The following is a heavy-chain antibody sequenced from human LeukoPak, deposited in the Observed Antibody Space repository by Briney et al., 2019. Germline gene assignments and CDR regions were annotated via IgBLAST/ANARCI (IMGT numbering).Heavy chain of an antibody. D-gene: IGHD5-18*01. CDR3: ARGLQLWLGGDFDY. Sequence: GGSLRLSCAASGFTFSSYSMNWVRQAPGKGLEWVSYISSSSGTIYYVDSVKGRFTISRDNAKNSLYLQMNSLRAEGTAVYYCARGLQLWLGGDFDYWGQGTLVTVSS. V-gene: IGHV3-48*01. CDR2: ISSSSGTI. J-gene: IGHJ4*02. CDR1: GFTFSSYS.